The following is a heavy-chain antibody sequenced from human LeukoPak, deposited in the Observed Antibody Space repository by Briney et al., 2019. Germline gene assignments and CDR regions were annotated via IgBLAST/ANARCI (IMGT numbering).Heavy chain of an antibody. Sequence: PSETLSLTCTVSGGSISSYHWSWIRQPAGKGLEWIGRIYTSGSTNYNPSLKSRVTMSVDTSKNQFSLKLSSVTAADTAVYYCARVSSGWTISGYYYGMDVWGQGTTVTVSS. CDR3: ARVSSGWTISGYYYGMDV. D-gene: IGHD6-19*01. CDR1: GGSISSYH. V-gene: IGHV4-4*07. J-gene: IGHJ6*02. CDR2: IYTSGST.